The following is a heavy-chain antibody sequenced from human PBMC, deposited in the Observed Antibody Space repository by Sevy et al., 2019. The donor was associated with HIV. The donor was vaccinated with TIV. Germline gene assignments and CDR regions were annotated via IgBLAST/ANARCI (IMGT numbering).Heavy chain of an antibody. CDR2: IYQDGTEK. Sequence: GSLRLSCEASGFNFRSYWMSWVRQAPGKGLEWVASIYQDGTEKHYGDSLKGRFTISRDNAKNSLYLKVNSLAGEDTAVYYCAQEGSYGDDRYHYYYGIDVWGQGTTVTVSS. CDR1: GFNFRSYW. V-gene: IGHV3-7*01. D-gene: IGHD4-17*01. CDR3: AQEGSYGDDRYHYYYGIDV. J-gene: IGHJ6*02.